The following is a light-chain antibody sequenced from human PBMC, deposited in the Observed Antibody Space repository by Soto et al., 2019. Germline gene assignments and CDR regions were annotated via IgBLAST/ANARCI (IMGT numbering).Light chain of an antibody. Sequence: QSVLTQPRSVSGSPGQSVTITCTGTSSDVGGYNYVSWYQQYPDKAPKLMISDVSKRPSGVPDRFSGSKSGNTASLTISGLQAEDEADYYCCSYAGNFLKVFGTRTKVTVL. CDR3: CSYAGNFLKV. CDR2: DVS. CDR1: SSDVGGYNY. V-gene: IGLV2-11*01. J-gene: IGLJ1*01.